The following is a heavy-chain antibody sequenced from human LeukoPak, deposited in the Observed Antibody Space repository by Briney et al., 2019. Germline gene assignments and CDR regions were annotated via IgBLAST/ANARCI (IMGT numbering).Heavy chain of an antibody. CDR2: IIPIFGTA. D-gene: IGHD2-15*01. CDR3: ARVGEAAPLDAFDI. V-gene: IGHV1-69*13. CDR1: GGTFSSYA. J-gene: IGHJ3*02. Sequence: GASVKVSCKASGGTFSSYAISWVRQAPGQGLEWMGGIIPIFGTANYAQKFQGRVTITADESTSTAYMELSSLRSEDTAVYYCARVGEAAPLDAFDIWGQGTMVTVSS.